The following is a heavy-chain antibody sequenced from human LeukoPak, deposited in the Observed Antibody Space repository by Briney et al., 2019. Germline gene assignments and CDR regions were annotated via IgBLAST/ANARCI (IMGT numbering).Heavy chain of an antibody. CDR2: ISGSGGIT. D-gene: IGHD6-13*01. J-gene: IGHJ6*02. CDR1: GFSFSNYA. V-gene: IGHV3-23*01. CDR3: AKVGSSMSFYYSSGLDA. Sequence: PGGSLRLSCAASGFSFSNYAMSWVRQAPGKGLEWVSAISGSGGITNYADSVKGRFTISRDNSKTTLYLQVASLRAEDTAVYYCAKVGSSMSFYYSSGLDAWGPRTTVTASS.